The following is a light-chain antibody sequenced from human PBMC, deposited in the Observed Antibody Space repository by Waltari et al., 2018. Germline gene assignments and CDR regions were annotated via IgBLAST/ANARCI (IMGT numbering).Light chain of an antibody. J-gene: IGKJ1*01. V-gene: IGKV4-1*01. CDR3: QQYYSPPWT. CDR1: QSVLYTSNNKNY. Sequence: DIVMTQSPDSLAVSLGERATINCKSSQSVLYTSNNKNYLAWYQQKPGQPPKLLFYWASTRESGCPDRFSGSGSGTDFTLTISGLQAEDVAVYYCQQYYSPPWTFGQGTQVEIK. CDR2: WAS.